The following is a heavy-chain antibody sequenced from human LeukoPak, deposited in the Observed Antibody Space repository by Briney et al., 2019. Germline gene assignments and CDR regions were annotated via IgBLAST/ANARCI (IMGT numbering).Heavy chain of an antibody. Sequence: GGSLRLSCAASGFTFSSYEMNWVRQAPGKGLEWVSYISSSGSTIYYADSVKGRFTISRDNAKNSLYLQMNSLRAEDTAVYYCARVSLGAKRDYWGQGTLATVSS. V-gene: IGHV3-48*03. J-gene: IGHJ4*02. CDR1: GFTFSSYE. CDR3: ARVSLGAKRDY. D-gene: IGHD6-25*01. CDR2: ISSSGSTI.